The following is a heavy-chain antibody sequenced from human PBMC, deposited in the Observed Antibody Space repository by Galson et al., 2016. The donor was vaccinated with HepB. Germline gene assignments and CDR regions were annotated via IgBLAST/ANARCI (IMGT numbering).Heavy chain of an antibody. D-gene: IGHD3-3*01. J-gene: IGHJ3*02. CDR2: IYYNGGT. Sequence: SETLSLTCTVSGVSISSSAYYWAWIRQPPGKGLDWIGSIYYNGGTYYNSSLKSRVTLSVDTSKNQFSLKLRSLTAADTAVYFCVRDRVEAHAGRFGYYSTFDIWGQGTVVTVSS. CDR1: GVSISSSAYY. CDR3: VRDRVEAHAGRFGYYSTFDI. V-gene: IGHV4-39*07.